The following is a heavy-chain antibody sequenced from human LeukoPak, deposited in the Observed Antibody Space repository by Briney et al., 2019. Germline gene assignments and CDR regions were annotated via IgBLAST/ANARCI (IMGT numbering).Heavy chain of an antibody. CDR1: GFTFSDYY. J-gene: IGHJ3*02. CDR3: AKDRSRMDAFDI. V-gene: IGHV3-11*01. CDR2: ISSSGSTI. Sequence: GGSLRLSCAASGFTFSDYYMSWIRQAPGKGLEWVSYISSSGSTIYYADSVKGRFTISRDNAKNSLYLQMNSLRAEDTAVYYCAKDRSRMDAFDIWGQGTMVTVSS.